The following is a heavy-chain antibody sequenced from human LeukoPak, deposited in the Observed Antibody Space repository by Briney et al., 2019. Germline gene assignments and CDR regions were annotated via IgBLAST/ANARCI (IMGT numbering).Heavy chain of an antibody. Sequence: GASVKVSCKASGYTFTSYAMHWVRQAPGQRLEWMGWINAGNGNTKYSQKFQGRVTITRDTSTSTVYMELSSLRSEDTAVYYCARDALSAIELPFGGGWFDPWGQGTLVTVSS. CDR2: INAGNGNT. CDR3: ARDALSAIELPFGGGWFDP. V-gene: IGHV1-3*01. CDR1: GYTFTSYA. D-gene: IGHD3-16*01. J-gene: IGHJ5*02.